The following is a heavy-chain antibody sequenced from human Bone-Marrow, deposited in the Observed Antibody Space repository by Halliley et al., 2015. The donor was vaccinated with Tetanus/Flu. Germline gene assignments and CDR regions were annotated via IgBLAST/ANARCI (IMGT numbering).Heavy chain of an antibody. CDR3: ARVGIRNRFDP. V-gene: IGHV4-30-4*01. D-gene: IGHD7-27*01. Sequence: GLEGIGNIFYSGRASSDPPLKSRVSMSLDTSKTQFSLKVRSVTAADTAMYFCARVGIRNRFDPWGQGILVTVSS. CDR2: IFYSGRA. J-gene: IGHJ5*02.